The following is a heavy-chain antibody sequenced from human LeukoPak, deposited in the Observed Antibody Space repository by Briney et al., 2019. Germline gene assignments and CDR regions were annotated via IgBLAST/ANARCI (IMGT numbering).Heavy chain of an antibody. D-gene: IGHD6-13*01. CDR3: AREAAAAFDY. Sequence: GGSLRLSCAASGFTFSSYAMHWVRQAPGKGLEWVAVISYDGSNKYYADSVKGRFTISRDNSKNTLYLQMNSLRAEDTAVYYCAREAAAAFDYWGQGTLVTVSS. CDR2: ISYDGSNK. CDR1: GFTFSSYA. V-gene: IGHV3-30-3*01. J-gene: IGHJ4*02.